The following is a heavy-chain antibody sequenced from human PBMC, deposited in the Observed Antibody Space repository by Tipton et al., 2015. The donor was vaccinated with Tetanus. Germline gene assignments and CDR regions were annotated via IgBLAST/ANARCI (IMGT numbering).Heavy chain of an antibody. Sequence: SLRLSCAASGFTFTDYWMNWVRQAPGRGLEWVSSISSTTSYIYYSDSVKGRFTISRDNAKNSLYLQMNSLTADDTAVYFCASGSSLDYWGQGTLVTVSS. CDR1: GFTFTDYW. J-gene: IGHJ4*02. D-gene: IGHD6-6*01. CDR3: ASGSSLDY. V-gene: IGHV3-21*01. CDR2: ISSTTSYI.